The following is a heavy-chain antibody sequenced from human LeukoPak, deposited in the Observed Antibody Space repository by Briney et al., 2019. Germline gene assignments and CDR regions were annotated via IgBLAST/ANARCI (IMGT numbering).Heavy chain of an antibody. Sequence: ASVKVSCKVSGFSLSDLSMNWVRQAPGKGLEWMGGFDPEDGELFYAQKFQGRLTMTGDTSTDTVYMEVSSVTSEDTAVYYCPTLHDPPPVYHYHYHGMDVWGQGTTVIVSS. CDR1: GFSLSDLS. CDR2: FDPEDGEL. CDR3: PTLHDPPPVYHYHYHGMDV. J-gene: IGHJ6*02. D-gene: IGHD1-1*01. V-gene: IGHV1-24*01.